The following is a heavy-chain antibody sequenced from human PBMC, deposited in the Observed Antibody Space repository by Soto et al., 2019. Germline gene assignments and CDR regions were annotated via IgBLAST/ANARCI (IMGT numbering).Heavy chain of an antibody. CDR2: IYWDDDK. V-gene: IGHV2-5*02. Sequence: QITLKESGPTLVKPTQTLTLTCTFSGFSLSTSGVGVGWIRQPPGKALEWLALIYWDDDKRYSPSLKSRITITKDISKNQVVLTMTNMDPVDTATYYCAHRLPYYYSSGSYRYNWFDPWGQATLVNVSS. CDR1: GFSLSTSGVG. J-gene: IGHJ5*02. CDR3: AHRLPYYYSSGSYRYNWFDP. D-gene: IGHD3-10*01.